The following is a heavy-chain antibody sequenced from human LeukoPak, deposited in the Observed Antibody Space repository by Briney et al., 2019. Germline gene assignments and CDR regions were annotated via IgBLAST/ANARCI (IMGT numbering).Heavy chain of an antibody. V-gene: IGHV3-48*04. J-gene: IGHJ5*02. CDR3: ARATRPRIAAAKEGWFDP. Sequence: GGSLRLSCAASGFTFSNYYMNWVRQAPGKGLEWVSYIGSSSGSIFYADFVKGRFITSRDNAKNSLYLQMNSLRAEDTAVYYCARATRPRIAAAKEGWFDPWGQGTLVTVSS. CDR1: GFTFSNYY. CDR2: IGSSSGSI. D-gene: IGHD6-13*01.